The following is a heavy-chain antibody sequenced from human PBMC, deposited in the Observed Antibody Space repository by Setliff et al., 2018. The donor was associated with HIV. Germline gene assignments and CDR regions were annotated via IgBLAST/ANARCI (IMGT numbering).Heavy chain of an antibody. J-gene: IGHJ4*02. D-gene: IGHD7-27*01. V-gene: IGHV3-11*06. CDR2: IPISDTDT. Sequence: GGSMRLSCAASGFIFNNAWMSWVRQAPGRGLEWVSYIPISDTDTYYADSVKGRFSMSRDSAKNSRYLQMNRLRVEDSAVYYCAIDKSGPGDQVEYWGQGTQVTVSS. CDR3: AIDKSGPGDQVEY. CDR1: GFIFNNAW.